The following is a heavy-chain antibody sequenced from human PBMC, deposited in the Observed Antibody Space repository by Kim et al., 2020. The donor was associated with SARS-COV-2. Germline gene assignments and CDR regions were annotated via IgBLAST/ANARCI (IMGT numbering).Heavy chain of an antibody. V-gene: IGHV3-74*01. D-gene: IGHD1-1*01. Sequence: NYAASVKGRFTITRDNAKITMNLEMNSPRAEDTAVYYCAGRSLIGTNFFDYWGQGTLVTVSS. J-gene: IGHJ4*02. CDR3: AGRSLIGTNFFDY.